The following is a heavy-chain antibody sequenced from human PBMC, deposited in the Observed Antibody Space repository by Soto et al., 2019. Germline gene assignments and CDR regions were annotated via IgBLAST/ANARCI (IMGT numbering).Heavy chain of an antibody. D-gene: IGHD5-18*01. J-gene: IGHJ4*02. V-gene: IGHV1-8*02. CDR1: GGTFSSYA. CDR3: ARERSYGHDY. CDR2: IIPIFGNT. Sequence: ASVKVSTKASGGTFSSYAISWVRQAPGQGLEWMGGIIPIFGNTVYAQKFQGRVTMTRNTSISTAYMELSSLRSEDTAVYYCARERSYGHDYWGQGTLITVSS.